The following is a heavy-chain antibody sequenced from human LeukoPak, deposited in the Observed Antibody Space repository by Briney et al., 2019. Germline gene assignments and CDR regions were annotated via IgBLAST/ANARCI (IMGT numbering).Heavy chain of an antibody. D-gene: IGHD3-3*01. CDR2: IYYSGST. Sequence: SETLSLTCTVSGGSISSSSYYWGWIRQPPGKGLEWIGSIYYSGSTYYNPSLKSRVTISVDTSKNQFSLKLSSVTAAGTAVYYCARASDSITIFGVVPNYYFDYWGQGTLVTVSS. CDR1: GGSISSSSYY. J-gene: IGHJ4*02. CDR3: ARASDSITIFGVVPNYYFDY. V-gene: IGHV4-39*07.